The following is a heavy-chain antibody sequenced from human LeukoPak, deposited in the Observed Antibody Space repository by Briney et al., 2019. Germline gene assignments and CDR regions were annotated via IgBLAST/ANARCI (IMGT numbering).Heavy chain of an antibody. CDR1: GGSISPYY. CDR3: ARLGYCSTTSCYNWFDP. V-gene: IGHV4-59*08. D-gene: IGHD2-2*03. CDR2: ISYSGST. Sequence: PSETLSLTCTVPGGSISPYYWSWVRQPPGKGLEWVGYISYSGSTDYNPSLKSRVTISVDTSKNQFSLKLSSVTAANTAVYYCARLGYCSTTSCYNWFDPWGQGTLVTVSS. J-gene: IGHJ5*02.